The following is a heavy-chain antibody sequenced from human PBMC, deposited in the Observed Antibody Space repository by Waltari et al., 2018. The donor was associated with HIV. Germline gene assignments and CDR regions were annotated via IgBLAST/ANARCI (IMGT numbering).Heavy chain of an antibody. CDR1: GFTFHHYW. V-gene: IGHV3-7*01. CDR2: IKDEGSEK. D-gene: IGHD1-26*01. Sequence: EVQLMESGGGLVQSGGSLRLSCAASGFTFHHYWMVWVRQTPVKGMEWVAHIKDEGSEKYYMGSVQGRFAISRDNAKNSMVLQMNSLTAEDTAVYYCARIGTFPHNYAINFWGQGTTVTVSS. J-gene: IGHJ6*02. CDR3: ARIGTFPHNYAINF.